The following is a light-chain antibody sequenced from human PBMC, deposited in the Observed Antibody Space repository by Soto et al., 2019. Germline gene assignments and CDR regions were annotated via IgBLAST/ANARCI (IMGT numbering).Light chain of an antibody. Sequence: QSALTQPASVSGSPGQSITISCTGTSSDVGRYNIVSWYQQHPGKAPKLIIYDVIKRPSGVPDRFSGSKSGNTASLTISGLQAEDEADYYCCSYAGSYTHVFGTGTKVTV. V-gene: IGLV2-11*01. CDR2: DVI. CDR3: CSYAGSYTHV. J-gene: IGLJ1*01. CDR1: SSDVGRYNI.